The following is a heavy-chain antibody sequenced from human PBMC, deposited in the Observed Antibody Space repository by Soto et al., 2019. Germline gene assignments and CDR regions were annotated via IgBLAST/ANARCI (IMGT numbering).Heavy chain of an antibody. CDR2: IYYSGST. Sequence: QVQLQESGPGLVKPSETLSLTCTVSGGSISSYYWSWIRQPPGKGLEWIGYIYYSGSTNYNPSLKSRVTISVDTSKNQFSLKLSSLTAADTAVYYCARAITWYILDYLGQGTLVTVSS. D-gene: IGHD1-20*01. CDR1: GGSISSYY. J-gene: IGHJ4*02. V-gene: IGHV4-59*01. CDR3: ARAITWYILDY.